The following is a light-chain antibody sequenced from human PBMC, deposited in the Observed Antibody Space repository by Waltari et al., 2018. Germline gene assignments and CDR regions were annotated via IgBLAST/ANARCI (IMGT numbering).Light chain of an antibody. Sequence: EILLTQSPGTLSLSPGERATLSCRASQSISIRYLAWYQQKPGQAPRLLVYGASGRATGTPDRFSGSGSGTDFTLTISRLEPEDFALYYCQHFGDSPRTFGQGTKLEI. CDR2: GAS. J-gene: IGKJ2*01. CDR1: QSISIRY. CDR3: QHFGDSPRT. V-gene: IGKV3-20*01.